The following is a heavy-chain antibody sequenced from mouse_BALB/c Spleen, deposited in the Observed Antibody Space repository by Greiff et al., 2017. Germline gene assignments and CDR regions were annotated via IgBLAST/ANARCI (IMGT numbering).Heavy chain of an antibody. CDR3: GRTYGSSTLYAMDY. CDR2: INPYNGDT. Sequence: EVKLMESGPELVKPGASVKISCKASGYSFTGYFMNWVKQSHGKSLEWIGRINPYNGDTFYNQKFKGKATLTVDKSSSTAHMELLSLTSEDSAVYYCGRTYGSSTLYAMDYWGQGTSVTVSS. V-gene: IGHV1-37*01. D-gene: IGHD1-1*01. CDR1: GYSFTGYF. J-gene: IGHJ4*01.